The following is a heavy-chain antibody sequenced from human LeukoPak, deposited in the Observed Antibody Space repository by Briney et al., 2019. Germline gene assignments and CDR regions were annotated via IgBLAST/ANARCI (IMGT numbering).Heavy chain of an antibody. J-gene: IGHJ4*02. D-gene: IGHD3-9*01. CDR1: GFTFDDYA. CDR3: AKDQYDILAGGDY. V-gene: IGHV3-9*01. CDR2: ISWNSGSI. Sequence: GGSLRLSCAASGFTFDDYAMHWVRQAPGKGLEWVSGISWNSGSIGYADSVKGRFTISRDNAKNSLYLQMNSLRAEDTALYYCAKDQYDILAGGDYWGQGTLVTVSS.